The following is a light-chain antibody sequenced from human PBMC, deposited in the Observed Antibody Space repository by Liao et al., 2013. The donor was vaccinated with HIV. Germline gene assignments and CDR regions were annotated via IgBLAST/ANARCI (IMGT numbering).Light chain of an antibody. CDR1: YLGDKY. CDR3: QTWDRTTFV. J-gene: IGLJ1*01. Sequence: SYELAQSPSVSVSPGQTASITCSGDYLGDKYASWYQHKPGQAPVLVIYQDNKRPSGIPERFSGSISGNTATLTISGTQAIDEADYYCQTWDRTTFVFGSGTKVTVL. V-gene: IGLV3-1*01. CDR2: QDN.